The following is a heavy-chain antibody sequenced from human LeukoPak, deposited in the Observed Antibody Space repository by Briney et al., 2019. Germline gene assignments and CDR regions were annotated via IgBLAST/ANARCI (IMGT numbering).Heavy chain of an antibody. D-gene: IGHD3-16*01. V-gene: IGHV3-74*01. J-gene: IGHJ4*02. CDR2: INSDGSDT. Sequence: PGGSLRLSCTASGFTFSSSWMHWVRQAPGEGLVLVSRINSDGSDTRYADSVKGRFTISRDNAKNTLYPQMNSLRAEDMALYYCAKGVSGDPKYYFDCWGQGTLVTVSS. CDR3: AKGVSGDPKYYFDC. CDR1: GFTFSSSW.